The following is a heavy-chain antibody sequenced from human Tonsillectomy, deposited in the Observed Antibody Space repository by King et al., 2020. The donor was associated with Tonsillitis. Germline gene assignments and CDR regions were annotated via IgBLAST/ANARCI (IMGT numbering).Heavy chain of an antibody. V-gene: IGHV3-23*04. CDR1: GFTFSSYA. CDR3: AKGLHYYYDSSGTYNWFDP. J-gene: IGHJ5*02. D-gene: IGHD3-22*01. CDR2: FSGSGGIT. Sequence: VQLVESVGGLVQPGGSLRLSCAASGFTFSSYAMSWVRQAPGTGLEWVSAFSGSGGITYYADSVKGRFTISRDNSKNTLYLQMNSLRAEDTAVYYCAKGLHYYYDSSGTYNWFDPWGQGTLVTVSS.